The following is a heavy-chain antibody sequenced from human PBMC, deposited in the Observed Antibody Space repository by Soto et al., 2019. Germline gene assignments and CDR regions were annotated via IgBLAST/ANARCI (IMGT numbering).Heavy chain of an antibody. J-gene: IGHJ1*01. CDR1: GYSFTSYD. Sequence: QVQLVQSGAEVKKPGASVKVSCKASGYSFTSYDINWVRQATGQGLEWMGWMNPNCGNTGYAQKFQGRVTMTRNTYISTAYMELSSLRSEDTAVYYCARVSMGSSSEDFQHWGQGTLVTVSS. CDR3: ARVSMGSSSEDFQH. D-gene: IGHD6-6*01. V-gene: IGHV1-8*01. CDR2: MNPNCGNT.